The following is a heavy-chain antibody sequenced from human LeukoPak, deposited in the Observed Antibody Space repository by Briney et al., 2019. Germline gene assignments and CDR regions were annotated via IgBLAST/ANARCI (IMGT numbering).Heavy chain of an antibody. V-gene: IGHV3-21*04. D-gene: IGHD5-18*01. J-gene: IGHJ4*02. CDR2: ISSSSSYI. CDR1: GCTFSSYS. CDR3: ANDLGWIQLYLG. Sequence: GGSLRLSCAASGCTFSSYSMNWVRQAPGKGLEWVSSISSSSSYIYYADSVKGRFTIAIDNSKNTLSLQMNSLRAEDTAVYYCANDLGWIQLYLGRGQGTLVTVSS.